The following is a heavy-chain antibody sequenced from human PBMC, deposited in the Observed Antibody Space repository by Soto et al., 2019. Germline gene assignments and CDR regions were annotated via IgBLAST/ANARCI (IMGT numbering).Heavy chain of an antibody. Sequence: PSETLSLTCTVSGGSISSSSYYWGWIRQPPGKGLEWIGSIYYSGSTYYNPSLKSRVTISVDTSKNQFSLKLSSVTAADTAVYYCARLRQQLVPDWFDPWGQGTLVTVSS. D-gene: IGHD6-13*01. J-gene: IGHJ5*02. CDR1: GGSISSSSYY. V-gene: IGHV4-39*01. CDR3: ARLRQQLVPDWFDP. CDR2: IYYSGST.